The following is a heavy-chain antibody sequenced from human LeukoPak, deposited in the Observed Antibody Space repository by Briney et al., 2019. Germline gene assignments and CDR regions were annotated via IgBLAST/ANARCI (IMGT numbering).Heavy chain of an antibody. D-gene: IGHD5-18*01. J-gene: IGHJ4*02. CDR1: GFTFSSYG. CDR3: AKPWDTAMVRSLFDY. CDR2: ISYDGSNK. Sequence: VGSLRLSCAASGFTFSSYGMHWVRQAPGKGLEWVAVISYDGSNKYYADSVKGRFTISRDNSKNTLYLQMNSLRAEDTAVYYCAKPWDTAMVRSLFDYWGQGTLVTVSS. V-gene: IGHV3-30*18.